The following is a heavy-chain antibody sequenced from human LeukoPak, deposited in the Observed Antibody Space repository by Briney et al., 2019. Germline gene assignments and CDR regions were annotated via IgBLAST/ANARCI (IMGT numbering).Heavy chain of an antibody. V-gene: IGHV3-43*02. J-gene: IGHJ4*02. CDR3: ARESGKFDY. CDR1: GFTFDDFA. Sequence: GGSLRLSCAASGFTFDDFAMHWVRQAPGKGLEWVSLISGDGVSTFYADSVKGRFSISRDNSKNSLSLEMNSLRTEDTAMYYCARESGKFDYWGQGTLVAVSS. CDR2: ISGDGVST.